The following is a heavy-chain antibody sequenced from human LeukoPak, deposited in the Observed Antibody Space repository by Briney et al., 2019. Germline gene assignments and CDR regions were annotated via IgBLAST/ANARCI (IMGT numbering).Heavy chain of an antibody. CDR3: AREVSGDSSGYYLDY. J-gene: IGHJ4*02. CDR2: IYYSGST. V-gene: IGHV4-30-4*01. CDR1: GGSFSGYY. Sequence: SETLSLTCAVYGGSFSGYYWSWIRQPPGKGLEWIGYIYYSGSTYYNPSLKSRVTISVDTSKNQFSLKLSSVTAADTAVYYCAREVSGDSSGYYLDYWGQGTLVTVSS. D-gene: IGHD3-22*01.